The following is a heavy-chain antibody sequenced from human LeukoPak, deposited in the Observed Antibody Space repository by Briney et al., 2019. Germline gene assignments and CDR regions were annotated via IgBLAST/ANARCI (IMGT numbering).Heavy chain of an antibody. V-gene: IGHV1-69*13. CDR1: GYTFTGYY. CDR2: IIPIFGTA. Sequence: ASVKVSCKASGYTFTGYYMYWVRQAPGQGLEWMGGIIPIFGTANYAQKFQGRVTITADESTSTAYMELSSLRSEDTAVYYCARESMVRGVISSYWGQGTLVTVSS. CDR3: ARESMVRGVISSY. J-gene: IGHJ4*02. D-gene: IGHD3-10*01.